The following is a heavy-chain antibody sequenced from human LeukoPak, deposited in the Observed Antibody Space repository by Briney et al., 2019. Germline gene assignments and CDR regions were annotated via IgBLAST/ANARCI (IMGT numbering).Heavy chain of an antibody. CDR1: GGSISNYY. Sequence: SETLSLTCTVSGGSISNYYWSWIRQPPGKGLEWIGYIYYSGSTNYNPSLRSRVTISVDTSKNQFSLKLSSVTAADTAVYYCARRRAVAGPDAFDIWGQGTMVTVSS. CDR3: ARRRAVAGPDAFDI. V-gene: IGHV4-59*01. CDR2: IYYSGST. D-gene: IGHD6-19*01. J-gene: IGHJ3*02.